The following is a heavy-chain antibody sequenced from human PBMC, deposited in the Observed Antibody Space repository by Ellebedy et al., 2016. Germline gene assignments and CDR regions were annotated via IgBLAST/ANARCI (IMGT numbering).Heavy chain of an antibody. J-gene: IGHJ4*02. CDR3: ARGRRSHDQFAPFDF. CDR2: FDYRGGA. D-gene: IGHD2-15*01. CDR1: GGSITTYY. Sequence: SETLSLTCTVSGGSITTYYWSWMRQPPGKGLEWIGYFDYRGGAEYNPSLKSRITISGDPSKNQFSLQLRSVTSADTALYYCARGRRSHDQFAPFDFWGQGILVIVST. V-gene: IGHV4-59*01.